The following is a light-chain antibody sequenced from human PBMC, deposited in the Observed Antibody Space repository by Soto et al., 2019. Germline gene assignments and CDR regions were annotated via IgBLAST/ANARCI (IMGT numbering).Light chain of an antibody. V-gene: IGKV3-11*01. J-gene: IGKJ5*01. CDR2: DAS. CDR1: QSVSSY. Sequence: EIVLTQSPAALSLSPGERATLSCRASQSVSSYLAWYQQKPGQAPRLLIYDASNRATGIPARFSGGGSGPNFALTISSLEPEDFAVYYCKQRSYWPSITFGQGTRLEIK. CDR3: KQRSYWPSIT.